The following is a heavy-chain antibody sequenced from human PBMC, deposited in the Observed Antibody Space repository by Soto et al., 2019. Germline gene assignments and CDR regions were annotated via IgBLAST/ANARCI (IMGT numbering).Heavy chain of an antibody. V-gene: IGHV3-7*01. D-gene: IGHD3-3*01. CDR1: GFTFDNFW. CDR2: IKEDGSEE. J-gene: IGHJ6*02. Sequence: GGSLRLSCAASGFTFDNFWMSWVRQAPGKGLEWVANIKEDGSEEYYVDSVKGRFTISRDNAKNSLFLQMNSLRAEDTSVYYCARGEGYYDFWSGYYGVNYGMDVWGQGTTVTVSS. CDR3: ARGEGYYDFWSGYYGVNYGMDV.